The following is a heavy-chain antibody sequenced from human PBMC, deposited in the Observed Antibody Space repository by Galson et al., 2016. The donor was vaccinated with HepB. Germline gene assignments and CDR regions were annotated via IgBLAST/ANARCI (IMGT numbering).Heavy chain of an antibody. Sequence: ETLSLTCAVYGGSFSGYYWNWIRQPPGKGLEWIGEINHSGSTNYNPSLKSRVTISVDTSKNQFSLKLSSVTAADTAVYYCARSGYNYYYYGMDVWGQGTTVTVSS. V-gene: IGHV4-34*01. CDR3: ARSGYNYYYYGMDV. D-gene: IGHD5-24*01. CDR2: INHSGST. CDR1: GGSFSGYY. J-gene: IGHJ6*02.